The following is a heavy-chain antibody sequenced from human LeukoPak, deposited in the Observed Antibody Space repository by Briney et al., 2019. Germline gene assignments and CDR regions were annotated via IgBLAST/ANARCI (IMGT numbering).Heavy chain of an antibody. D-gene: IGHD3-10*01. CDR2: INEDGSAQ. CDR3: ATRDSSMARSH. V-gene: IGHV3-7*01. Sequence: GGSLRLSCAASGFIFSDYWMNWVRQVPGKGLEWVANINEDGSAQDYVYSVRGRFSTSRDNAKNSLYLQMNSLRVEDTAIYYCATRDSSMARSHWGQGTLVTVSS. J-gene: IGHJ4*02. CDR1: GFIFSDYW.